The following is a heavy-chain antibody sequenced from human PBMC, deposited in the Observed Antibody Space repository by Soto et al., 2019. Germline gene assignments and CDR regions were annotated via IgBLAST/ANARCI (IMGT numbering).Heavy chain of an antibody. CDR2: IIPIFGTA. J-gene: IGHJ6*02. CDR3: ARAYSSSWRTRNYYYYGMDV. D-gene: IGHD6-13*01. V-gene: IGHV1-69*01. CDR1: GGTFSSYA. Sequence: QVQLVQSGAEVKKPGSSVKVSCTASGGTFSSYAISWVRQAPGQGLEWMGGIIPIFGTANYAQKFQGRVTITADESTSTAYMELSSLRSEDTAVYYCARAYSSSWRTRNYYYYGMDVWGQGTTVTVSS.